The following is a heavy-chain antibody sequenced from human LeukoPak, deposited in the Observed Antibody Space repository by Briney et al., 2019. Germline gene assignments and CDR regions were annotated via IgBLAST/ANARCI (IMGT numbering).Heavy chain of an antibody. J-gene: IGHJ6*02. CDR1: GVTFSSYG. CDR3: ASGPYFDWLLSYYYYGMDV. CDR2: ISYDGSNK. D-gene: IGHD3-9*01. Sequence: GGSLRLSCAASGVTFSSYGMHWVRQAPGKGLEWVAVISYDGSNKYYADSVKGRFTISRDNSKNTLYLQMNSLRAEDTAVYYCASGPYFDWLLSYYYYGMDVWGQGTTVTVSS. V-gene: IGHV3-30*03.